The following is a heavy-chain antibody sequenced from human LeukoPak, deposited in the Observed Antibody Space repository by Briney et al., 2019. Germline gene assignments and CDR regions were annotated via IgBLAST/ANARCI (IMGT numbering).Heavy chain of an antibody. CDR1: GYTFTSYY. J-gene: IGHJ1*01. CDR3: ASSVVGAMGYFQH. Sequence: ASVKVSCKASGYTFTSYYMHWVRQAPGQGLEWMGIINPSGGSTSYAQKFQGRVTMTRDTSTSTVYMELSSLRSEDTAVYYCASSVVGAMGYFQHWGQGTLVTVSS. V-gene: IGHV1-46*01. D-gene: IGHD1-26*01. CDR2: INPSGGST.